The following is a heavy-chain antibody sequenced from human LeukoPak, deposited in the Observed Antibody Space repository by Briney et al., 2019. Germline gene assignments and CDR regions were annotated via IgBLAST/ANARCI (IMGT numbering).Heavy chain of an antibody. D-gene: IGHD2-2*01. V-gene: IGHV4-4*02. Sequence: SGTLSLTCAVSGGSISSSNWWSWVRQPPGKGLEWIGEIYHSGSTNYNPSLKSRVAISVDKSKNQFSLKLSSVTAADTAVYYCARNLDCSSTSCYVGYYYGMDVWGKGTTVTVSS. CDR2: IYHSGST. CDR1: GGSISSSNW. J-gene: IGHJ6*04. CDR3: ARNLDCSSTSCYVGYYYGMDV.